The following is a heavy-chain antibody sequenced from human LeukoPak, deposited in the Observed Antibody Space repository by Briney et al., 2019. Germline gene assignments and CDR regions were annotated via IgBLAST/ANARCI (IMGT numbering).Heavy chain of an antibody. V-gene: IGHV3-7*03. D-gene: IGHD5-18*01. CDR3: ARSEYSYGADAFDI. CDR2: IKQNGSEK. CDR1: GFAFSTYW. Sequence: GGSLRLSCAASGFAFSTYWMSWVRQAPGKGLEWVANIKQNGSEKYYVDSVKGRFTISRDNTKNSLYLQMNSLRAEDTAVYYCARSEYSYGADAFDIWGQGTMVTVSS. J-gene: IGHJ3*02.